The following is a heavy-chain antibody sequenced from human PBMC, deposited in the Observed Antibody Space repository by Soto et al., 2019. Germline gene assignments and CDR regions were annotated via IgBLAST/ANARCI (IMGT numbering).Heavy chain of an antibody. CDR1: GFTVSSNY. J-gene: IGHJ3*02. V-gene: IGHV3-53*01. Sequence: GGSLRLSCAASGFTVSSNYMSWVRQAPGKGLEWVSVIYSGGSTYYADSVKGRFTISRDSSQNTVYLQMNSPTAGDTALYYCAKATATGGGAFDICGQGTMVTVSS. CDR3: AKATATGGGAFDI. CDR2: IYSGGST. D-gene: IGHD2-8*02.